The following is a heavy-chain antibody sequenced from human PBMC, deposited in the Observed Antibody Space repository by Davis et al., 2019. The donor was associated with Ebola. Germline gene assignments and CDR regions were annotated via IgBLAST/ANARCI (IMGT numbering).Heavy chain of an antibody. D-gene: IGHD3-9*01. CDR1: GGTFSSYA. CDR2: IIPIFGTA. Sequence: SVKVSCKASGGTFSSYAISRVRKGRGQGLEWMGGIIPIFGTANYAQKFQGRVTTTADESTSTAYMELSSLRSEDTAVYYCARGSGSRYFDWSIDYWGQGTLVTVSS. J-gene: IGHJ4*02. V-gene: IGHV1-69*13. CDR3: ARGSGSRYFDWSIDY.